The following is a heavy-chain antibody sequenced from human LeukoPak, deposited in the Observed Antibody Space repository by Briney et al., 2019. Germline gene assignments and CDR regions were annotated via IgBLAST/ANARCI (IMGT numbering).Heavy chain of an antibody. CDR2: IIPILGIA. Sequence: GASVKVSCKASGGTFSSYAISWVRQAPGQGLEWMGRIIPILGIANYAQKFQGRVTITADKSTSTAYMELSSLRSEDTAVYYCARDGWLRYDLGLKYAFDIWGQGTMVTVSS. CDR3: ARDGWLRYDLGLKYAFDI. J-gene: IGHJ3*02. V-gene: IGHV1-69*04. D-gene: IGHD5-12*01. CDR1: GGTFSSYA.